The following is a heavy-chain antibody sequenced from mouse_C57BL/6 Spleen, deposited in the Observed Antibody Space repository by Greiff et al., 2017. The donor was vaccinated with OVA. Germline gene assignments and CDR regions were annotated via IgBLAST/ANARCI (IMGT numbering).Heavy chain of an antibody. CDR2: IDPTDSYT. V-gene: IGHV1-50*01. Sequence: QVQLQQPGAELVKPGASVTLSCKASGYTFTSYWLQLVKQRPEQGLEWIGEIDPTDSYTNYNQKVKGKATLYVDTSTRTAYMQLSRLTAEDAAVYYCARKEGLDYWGQGTTLTVSS. CDR1: GYTFTSYW. J-gene: IGHJ2*01. D-gene: IGHD3-1*01. CDR3: ARKEGLDY.